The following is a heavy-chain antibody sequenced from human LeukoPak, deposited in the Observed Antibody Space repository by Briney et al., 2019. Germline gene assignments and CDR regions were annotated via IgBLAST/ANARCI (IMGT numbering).Heavy chain of an antibody. CDR1: VFSFSTYW. J-gene: IGHJ4*02. D-gene: IGHD3-10*01. CDR3: ASALAARSFYFDC. CDR2: INQDGSER. Sequence: GGSLRLSCAASVFSFSTYWMSWVRQAPGQGLEWVANINQDGSERYLVDSVKGQFTISRDNSKNSLYLQMNSLRAEDTAVYYCASALAARSFYFDCWGQGTLVTVSS. V-gene: IGHV3-7*01.